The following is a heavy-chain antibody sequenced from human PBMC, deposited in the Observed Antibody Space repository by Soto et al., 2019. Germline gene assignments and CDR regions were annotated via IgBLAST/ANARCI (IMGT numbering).Heavy chain of an antibody. J-gene: IGHJ4*01. CDR2: TYYRSKWYY. V-gene: IGHV6-1*01. CDR1: GDSVSSNSAG. D-gene: IGHD1-26*01. Sequence: PSQTLSLTCAITGDSVSSNSAGWSWVRQSPSRGLEWLGRTYYRSKWYYEYAVSVRGRITINPDTSKNQYSLQLNSVTPEDTAMYFCARGEQYTGRIFDYWGPGTLVTVSS. CDR3: ARGEQYTGRIFDY.